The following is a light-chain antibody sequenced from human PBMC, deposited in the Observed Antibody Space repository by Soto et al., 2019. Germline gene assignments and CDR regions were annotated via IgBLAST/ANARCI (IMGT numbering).Light chain of an antibody. V-gene: IGKV1-6*01. CDR2: AAS. CDR3: LQEYNYPRT. J-gene: IGKJ1*01. CDR1: QGIRDD. Sequence: AIQMTQSPSSLSASVGDRVTITCRASQGIRDDLGWYQQKPGKAPTLLISAASSLQSGVPSRFSGSGSDTDFTLTISSLQPEDFATYYCLQEYNYPRTFGQGTKVEIK.